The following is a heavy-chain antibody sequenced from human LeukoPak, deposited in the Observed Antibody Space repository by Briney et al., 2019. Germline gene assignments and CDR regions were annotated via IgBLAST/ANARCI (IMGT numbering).Heavy chain of an antibody. CDR1: GDSITSDTYS. CDR2: IYTSGTT. V-gene: IGHV4-61*02. J-gene: IGHJ5*02. Sequence: PSETLSLTCTLSGDSITSDTYSWSWIRQPAGMQLEWIGRIYTSGTTNYNPSLRSRVTMSVDTSKNQFSLKLSSVTAADTAVYYCARDITGPGYSYGYNWFDPWGQGTLVTVSS. CDR3: ARDITGPGYSYGYNWFDP. D-gene: IGHD5-18*01.